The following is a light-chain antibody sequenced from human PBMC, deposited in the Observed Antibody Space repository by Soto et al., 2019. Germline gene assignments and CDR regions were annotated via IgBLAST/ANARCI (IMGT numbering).Light chain of an antibody. CDR2: AAS. CDR3: QQGSTTPIT. CDR1: QNINNY. V-gene: IGKV1-39*01. Sequence: IQMTQSPSSLSASVGDRVTITCRASQNINNYLNWYQQKPGKAPKLMIYAASTLQRGVPSRFSGSGSGTDFTLSISSLQPEDFSTYYCQQGSTTPITFGLGTRLEIK. J-gene: IGKJ5*01.